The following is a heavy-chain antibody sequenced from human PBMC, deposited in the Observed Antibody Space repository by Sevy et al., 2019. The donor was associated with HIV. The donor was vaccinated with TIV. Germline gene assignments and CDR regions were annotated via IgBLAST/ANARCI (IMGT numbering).Heavy chain of an antibody. D-gene: IGHD3-22*01. V-gene: IGHV3-23*01. CDR3: AGGRYDSSGSFDAFHI. Sequence: GGSLRLSCKPSGFTFITYAMNWVRQAPGKGLEWVSTIYGSGGATYYADSVKGRFTISRDNSKNTLYLQMNSLRTEDSAVYYCAGGRYDSSGSFDAFHIWGQGTMVTVSS. CDR1: GFTFITYA. CDR2: IYGSGGAT. J-gene: IGHJ3*02.